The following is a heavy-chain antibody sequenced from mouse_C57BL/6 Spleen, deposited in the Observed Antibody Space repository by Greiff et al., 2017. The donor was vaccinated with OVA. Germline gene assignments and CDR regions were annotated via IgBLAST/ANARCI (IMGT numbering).Heavy chain of an antibody. Sequence: QVQLQQSGAELVRPGTSVKVSCKASGYAFTNYLIEWVKQRPGQGLEWIGVINPGSGGTNYNEKFKGKATLTADKSSSTAYMQLSSLTSEDSAVYFCARAHSLLLDYWGQGTTLTVSS. CDR2: INPGSGGT. J-gene: IGHJ2*01. D-gene: IGHD1-1*01. V-gene: IGHV1-54*01. CDR1: GYAFTNYL. CDR3: ARAHSLLLDY.